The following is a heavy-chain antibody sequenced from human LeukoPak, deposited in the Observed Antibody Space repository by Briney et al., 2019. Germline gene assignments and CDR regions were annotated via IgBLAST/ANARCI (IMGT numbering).Heavy chain of an antibody. J-gene: IGHJ5*02. CDR2: ISSSSSTI. CDR1: GFTFSTYS. CDR3: ARDPGTVVVVAATTGEFDP. Sequence: GSLRLSCVASGFTFSTYSMSWVRQAPGKGLEGVSYISSSSSTIYYADSVKGRFTISRDNAKNSLYLQMNSLRDEDTAVYYCARDPGTVVVVAATTGEFDPWGQGTLVTVSS. V-gene: IGHV3-48*02. D-gene: IGHD2-15*01.